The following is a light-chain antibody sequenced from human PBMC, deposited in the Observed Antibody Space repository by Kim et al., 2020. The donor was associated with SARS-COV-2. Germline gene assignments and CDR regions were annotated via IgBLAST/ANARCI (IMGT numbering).Light chain of an antibody. Sequence: FASVGGRVTLTWRASQRISSYFNWYQQKAGKAPKLLIYSASSLQSGVPTRFSGSGSRTDFSLTIRSLHPEDFATYCCQQSYSTPLTFGGETKVDI. CDR2: SAS. J-gene: IGKJ4*01. CDR3: QQSYSTPLT. V-gene: IGKV1-39*01. CDR1: QRISSY.